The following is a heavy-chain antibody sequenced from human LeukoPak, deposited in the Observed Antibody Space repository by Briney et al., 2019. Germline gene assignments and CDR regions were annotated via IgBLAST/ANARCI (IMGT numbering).Heavy chain of an antibody. CDR2: IRGSGGST. Sequence: PGGSLRLSCVASGFTFSSYAMSWVCQAPGKGLEWVSLIRGSGGSTYYADSVRGRFSISRDNSKNTLYLQMSSLRPDDTAVYYCARDISTSWASNFDYWGQGTRVTVSS. CDR1: GFTFSSYA. D-gene: IGHD6-13*01. J-gene: IGHJ4*02. CDR3: ARDISTSWASNFDY. V-gene: IGHV3-23*01.